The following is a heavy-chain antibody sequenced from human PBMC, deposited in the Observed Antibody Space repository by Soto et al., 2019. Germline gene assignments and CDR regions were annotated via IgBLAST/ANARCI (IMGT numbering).Heavy chain of an antibody. V-gene: IGHV3-15*01. Sequence: EVQLVASGGGLVKPGGSLRLSCAASGFTFSNAWLTWVRQAPGKGLDWVGRIKGKTAGGTTANAGALEGRFTISRLDSIHKMYLHLESARAEYTAVYDSARRATVAAVGPEKYLQHRGLATQVT. J-gene: IGHJ1*01. CDR1: GFTFSNAW. CDR2: IKGKTAGGTT. CDR3: ARRATVAAVGPEKYLQH. D-gene: IGHD2-15*01.